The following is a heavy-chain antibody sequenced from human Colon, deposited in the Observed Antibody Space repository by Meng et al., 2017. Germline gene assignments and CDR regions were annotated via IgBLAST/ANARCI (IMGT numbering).Heavy chain of an antibody. D-gene: IGHD6-19*01. CDR2: IYNTGST. Sequence: SETLSLTCTVSGGSMSTYHWSWIRQSAGKGLEWLGRIYNTGSTTYNPSLGGRVTMSVDTSKNQVSLRLTSLTAADTAVYYCARGWYNYGLDVWGQGTTVTVSS. J-gene: IGHJ6*02. CDR1: GGSMSTYH. V-gene: IGHV4-4*07. CDR3: ARGWYNYGLDV.